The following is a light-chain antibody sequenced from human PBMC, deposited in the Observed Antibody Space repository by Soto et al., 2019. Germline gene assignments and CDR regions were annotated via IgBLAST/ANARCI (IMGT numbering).Light chain of an antibody. V-gene: IGKV3-15*01. CDR1: QSVGYT. CDR3: QQYKNRPPYT. CDR2: GAS. Sequence: EIEMTQSPATLSLSPGEGATLACRTSQSVGYTLAWYQQKPGLAPRLLIYGASTRVTGIPARFSGSGSGAEFSLLISSLQYADVAVYYCQQYKNRPPYTFGQGTKLEIK. J-gene: IGKJ2*01.